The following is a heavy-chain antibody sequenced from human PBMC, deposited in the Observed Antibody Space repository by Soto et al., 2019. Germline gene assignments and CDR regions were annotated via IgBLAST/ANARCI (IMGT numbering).Heavy chain of an antibody. J-gene: IGHJ6*02. D-gene: IGHD1-26*01. Sequence: VQLVQSGAEVKKPGSSVKVSCKASGGTFSSFTISWVRQAPGQGLEWMGGIIPIYGTANYAQKFQGRVTITADASTRTAYMELSSLRSEDTAVYYCAKDRRAEWESYFYYAMDVWGQGTTVTVSS. CDR3: AKDRRAEWESYFYYAMDV. CDR2: IIPIYGTA. V-gene: IGHV1-69*01. CDR1: GGTFSSFT.